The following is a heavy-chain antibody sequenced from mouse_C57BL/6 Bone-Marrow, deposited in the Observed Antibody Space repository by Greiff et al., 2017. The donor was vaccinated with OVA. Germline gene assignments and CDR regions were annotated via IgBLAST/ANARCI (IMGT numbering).Heavy chain of an antibody. CDR1: GFNIKDDY. D-gene: IGHD2-5*01. Sequence: VQLQQSGAELVKPGASVKLSCTASGFNIKDDYMHWVKQRPEQGLEWIGWIDPENGDTEYASKFQGKATITADKSSNTAYLQLSSLTSEDTAVYYCTTPYYSIWYFDVWGTGTTVTVSS. CDR2: IDPENGDT. CDR3: TTPYYSIWYFDV. V-gene: IGHV14-4*01. J-gene: IGHJ1*03.